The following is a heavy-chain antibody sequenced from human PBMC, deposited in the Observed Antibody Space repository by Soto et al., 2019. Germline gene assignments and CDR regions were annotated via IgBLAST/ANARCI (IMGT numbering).Heavy chain of an antibody. CDR3: ARHEPAVAGIKESDDAFDI. CDR1: GGSISSYY. V-gene: IGHV4-59*08. Sequence: SETLSLTCTVSGGSISSYYWSWIRQPPGKGLEWIGYIYYSGSTNYNPSLKSRVTISVDTSKNQFSLKLSSVTAADTAVYYCARHEPAVAGIKESDDAFDIWGQGTMVTVSS. D-gene: IGHD6-19*01. J-gene: IGHJ3*02. CDR2: IYYSGST.